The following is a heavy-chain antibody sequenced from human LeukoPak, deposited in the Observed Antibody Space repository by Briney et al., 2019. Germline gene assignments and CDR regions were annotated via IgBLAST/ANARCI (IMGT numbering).Heavy chain of an antibody. D-gene: IGHD3-3*01. Sequence: SETLSLTCAVFGGSFSGYYWSWIRQSPEKGLEWIGEMSHTGATNYNPSLKSRVTVSVDTSKKQFSLKLSSVTAADTAVYYCARHGESTYYDFWSGHPFFDYWGQGTLVTVSS. V-gene: IGHV4-34*01. CDR1: GGSFSGYY. J-gene: IGHJ4*02. CDR3: ARHGESTYYDFWSGHPFFDY. CDR2: MSHTGAT.